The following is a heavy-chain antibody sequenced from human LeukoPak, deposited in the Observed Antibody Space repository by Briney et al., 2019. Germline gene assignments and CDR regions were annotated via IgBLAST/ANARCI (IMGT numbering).Heavy chain of an antibody. CDR1: GGSINNHY. CDR2: IHYSGNT. D-gene: IGHD5-18*01. J-gene: IGHJ4*02. V-gene: IGHV4-59*11. Sequence: NPSETLSLTCIVSGGSINNHYWTWIRQTPGKGLEWIAHIHYSGNTNYNPSLTSRVTISIDTSKNQFSLKLNSVTAADTAVYYCAREDTGEFDYWGQGTLVTVSS. CDR3: AREDTGEFDY.